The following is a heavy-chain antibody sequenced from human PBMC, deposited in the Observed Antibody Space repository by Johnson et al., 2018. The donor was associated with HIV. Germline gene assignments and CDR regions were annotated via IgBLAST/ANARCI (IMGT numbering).Heavy chain of an antibody. Sequence: VQLVESGGGVVQPGRSLRLSCAASGFTFSSYAMSWVRQAPGKGLEWVSAISGSGSTIYYADSVKGRFTISRANAKNSLYLQMNSLRAEDTAVYYCARDAGQWLDDAFDIWGQGTMVIVSS. V-gene: IGHV3-48*04. D-gene: IGHD6-19*01. CDR1: GFTFSSYA. CDR3: ARDAGQWLDDAFDI. CDR2: ISGSGSTI. J-gene: IGHJ3*02.